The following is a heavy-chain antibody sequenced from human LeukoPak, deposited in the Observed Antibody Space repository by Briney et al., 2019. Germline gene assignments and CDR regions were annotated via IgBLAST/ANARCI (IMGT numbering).Heavy chain of an antibody. CDR3: AREGSSSAY. CDR2: IYYSGST. CDR1: GGSISSYY. J-gene: IGHJ4*02. Sequence: SETLSLTCTVSGGSISSYYWSWIRQPPGKGLEWIGYIYYSGSTNYNPSLKSRVTISVDTSKNQFSLKLSSVTAADTAVYYCAREGSSSAYCGQGTLVTVSS. D-gene: IGHD6-13*01. V-gene: IGHV4-59*01.